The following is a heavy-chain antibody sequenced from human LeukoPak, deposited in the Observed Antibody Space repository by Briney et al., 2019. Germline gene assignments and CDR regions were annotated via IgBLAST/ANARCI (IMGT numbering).Heavy chain of an antibody. J-gene: IGHJ6*03. D-gene: IGHD3-3*01. CDR1: GFTFSSYG. CDR2: ISYDGSKT. V-gene: IGHV3-30*18. Sequence: GGSPRLSCAATGFTFSSYGMHWVRQAPGKGLEWVAVISYDGSKTYYADSVKGRFTISRDNSKNTLYLQMNSLRAEDTAVYYCAKDKYNFWSGSNYYYMDVWGKGTTVTVSS. CDR3: AKDKYNFWSGSNYYYMDV.